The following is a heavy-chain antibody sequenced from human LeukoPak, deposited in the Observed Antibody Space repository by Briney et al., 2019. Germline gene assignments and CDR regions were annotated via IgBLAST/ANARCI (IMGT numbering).Heavy chain of an antibody. V-gene: IGHV7-4-1*02. CDR2: INIYTGNP. D-gene: IGHD5-24*01. Sequence: ASVKVSCKASGYTSTGYSINWVRQAPGQGLEWMGWINIYTGNPTYAQGFTGRFVFSLDTSVSTAYLQISSLKAEDTAVYYCARDAATINFDYWGQGTLVTVSS. CDR3: ARDAATINFDY. J-gene: IGHJ4*02. CDR1: GYTSTGYS.